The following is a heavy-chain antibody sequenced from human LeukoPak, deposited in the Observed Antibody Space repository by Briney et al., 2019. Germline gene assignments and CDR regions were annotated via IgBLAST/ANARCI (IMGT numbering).Heavy chain of an antibody. D-gene: IGHD1-26*01. Sequence: NPSETLSLTCTVSGGSVSSGSYYWSWIRQPPGKGLEWIGYIYYSDITSYNPSLKSRVTISVDMSKNQFSLNLSSVTAADTAVYYCARVLGPMYHDAFDIWGLGTMVTVSS. CDR2: IYYSDIT. CDR3: ARVLGPMYHDAFDI. CDR1: GGSVSSGSYY. V-gene: IGHV4-61*01. J-gene: IGHJ3*02.